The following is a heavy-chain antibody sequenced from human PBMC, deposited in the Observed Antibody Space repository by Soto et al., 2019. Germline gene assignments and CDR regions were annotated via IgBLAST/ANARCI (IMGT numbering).Heavy chain of an antibody. CDR1: GFTFGNYA. V-gene: IGHV3-49*04. Sequence: GGSLRLSCSASGFTFGNYAINWVRQAPGKGLEWVGLIRNQTYSGATEYAASMKGRFTISRDDSKNIAYLQMNSLKTEDSAVYYCTRAESPNIAYFFDYWGQGTLVTVSS. CDR3: TRAESPNIAYFFDY. J-gene: IGHJ4*02. CDR2: IRNQTYSGAT.